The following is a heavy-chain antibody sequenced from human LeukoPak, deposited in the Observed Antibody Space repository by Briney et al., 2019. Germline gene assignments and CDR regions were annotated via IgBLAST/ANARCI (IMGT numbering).Heavy chain of an antibody. J-gene: IGHJ4*02. CDR2: FDPEDGET. D-gene: IGHD3-22*01. CDR1: GYTLTELS. V-gene: IGHV1-24*01. Sequence: ASVKVSCKVSGYTLTELSMHWVRQAPGKGLEWMGGFDPEDGETIYAQKFQGRVTMTEDTSTDTAYMELSSLRSEDTAVYYCATESPAYYYDSSETLYCFDYWGQGTLVTVSS. CDR3: ATESPAYYYDSSETLYCFDY.